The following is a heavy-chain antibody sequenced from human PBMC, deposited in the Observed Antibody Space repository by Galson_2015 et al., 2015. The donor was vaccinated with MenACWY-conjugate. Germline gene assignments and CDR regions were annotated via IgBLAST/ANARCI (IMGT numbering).Heavy chain of an antibody. CDR2: ITSISSTI. CDR1: GFTFGDYW. J-gene: IGHJ4*02. V-gene: IGHV3-48*04. CDR3: ARDGFDSSGWRTFDY. D-gene: IGHD6-19*01. Sequence: SLRLSCAASGFTFGDYWMPWVRQAPGKGLEWVSYITSISSTIYYADSVKGRFTVSRDNAKNSLYLQMNSLRAEDTAVYYCARDGFDSSGWRTFDYWGQGTLVTVSS.